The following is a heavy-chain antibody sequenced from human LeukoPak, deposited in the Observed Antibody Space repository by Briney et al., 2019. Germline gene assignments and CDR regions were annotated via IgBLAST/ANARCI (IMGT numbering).Heavy chain of an antibody. D-gene: IGHD1-26*01. CDR1: GFTFSSHA. V-gene: IGHV3-30-3*01. CDR2: ISHDGSEG. J-gene: IGHJ4*02. Sequence: PGGSLRLSCAASGFTFSSHAMVWVRQAPGKGLEWVSFISHDGSEGFHTESVKGRFTISRDNFKNTVDLQVSGLKEEDTAVYYCARDWGQRGVGATLANWGQGTLVIVSS. CDR3: ARDWGQRGVGATLAN.